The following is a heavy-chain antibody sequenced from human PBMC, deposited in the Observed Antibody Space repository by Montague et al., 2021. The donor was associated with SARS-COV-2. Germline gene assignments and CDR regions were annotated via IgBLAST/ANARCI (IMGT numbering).Heavy chain of an antibody. D-gene: IGHD3-3*01. CDR3: VRHPTAYDYYFDY. J-gene: IGHJ4*02. CDR2: VYYGGRN. CDR1: DDSITRSTYY. V-gene: IGHV4-39*01. Sequence: SETLSLTCTVSDDSITRSTYYWGWIRQPPGKGLEWLGNVYYGGRNYYHPSLKSRVTLSLDTSKSQFSLKLNSVTAADTAVYYCVRHPTAYDYYFDYWGQGTLVTVSS.